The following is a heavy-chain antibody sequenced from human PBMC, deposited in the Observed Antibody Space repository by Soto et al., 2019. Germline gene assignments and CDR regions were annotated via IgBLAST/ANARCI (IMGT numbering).Heavy chain of an antibody. V-gene: IGHV3-33*01. D-gene: IGHD6-19*01. CDR2: IWYDGSDK. J-gene: IGHJ4*02. Sequence: QVQLVESGGGVVQPGRSLRLSCAASGFTFSSYGMHWVRQAPGKGLEWVAIIWYDGSDKDYADSVKGRFTISRDNSKNLLFLQMNSLRAEDTAVYYCARDTSGGWFFGYWGQGTLVSVSS. CDR1: GFTFSSYG. CDR3: ARDTSGGWFFGY.